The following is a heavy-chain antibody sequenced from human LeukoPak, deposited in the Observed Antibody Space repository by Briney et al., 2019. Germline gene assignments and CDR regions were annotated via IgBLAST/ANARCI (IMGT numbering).Heavy chain of an antibody. Sequence: SCKASGGTFSSYAMHWVRQAPGKGLEWVAVISYDGSNKYYADSVKGRFTISRDNSKNTLYLQMNSLRAEDTAVYYCAKDQQLVYWGQGTLVTVSS. CDR2: ISYDGSNK. D-gene: IGHD6-13*01. J-gene: IGHJ4*02. CDR1: GGTFSSYA. CDR3: AKDQQLVY. V-gene: IGHV3-30*04.